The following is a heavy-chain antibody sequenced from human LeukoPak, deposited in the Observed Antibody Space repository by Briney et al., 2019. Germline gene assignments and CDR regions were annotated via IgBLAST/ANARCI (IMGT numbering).Heavy chain of an antibody. CDR1: GLTFSSYA. D-gene: IGHD2-2*01. CDR3: ARPGIEVVSAAMGEAFDI. J-gene: IGHJ3*02. V-gene: IGHV3-21*01. Sequence: GGSLRLSCAASGLTFSSYAMSWVRQDPGEGLEWVSGVSGSGGSTYYADSVKGLFTISRDTAKNSLYLQMNSLRAEDTAVYYGARPGIEVVSAAMGEAFDIWGQGTMVTVSS. CDR2: VSGSGGST.